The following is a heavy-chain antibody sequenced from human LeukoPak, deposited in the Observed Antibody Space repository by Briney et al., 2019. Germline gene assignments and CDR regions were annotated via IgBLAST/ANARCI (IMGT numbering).Heavy chain of an antibody. CDR3: ARDLVGAEGGY. Sequence: GGSLRLSCAASGFTFSSYAMSWVRQAPGKGLEWVSAISGSGGSTYYADSVKGRFTISRDNSKNTLYLQMNSLRAEDTAVYYCARDLVGAEGGYWGQGTLVTVSS. V-gene: IGHV3-23*01. CDR1: GFTFSSYA. CDR2: ISGSGGST. D-gene: IGHD1-26*01. J-gene: IGHJ4*02.